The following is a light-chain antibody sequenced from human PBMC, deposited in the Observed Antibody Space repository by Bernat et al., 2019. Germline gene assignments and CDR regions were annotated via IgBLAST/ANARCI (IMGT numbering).Light chain of an antibody. CDR3: YSFTSSHRYV. CDR1: SSDVGGYNF. Sequence: QSALTQPASVSGSPGQSITISCSGSSSDVGGYNFVSWYQQHPGKAPKLMIYDVSDRPSGISDRFSGSKSGNTASLTISGLQAEDEADYYCYSFTSSHRYVIGSGTRVTV. J-gene: IGLJ1*01. CDR2: DVS. V-gene: IGLV2-14*03.